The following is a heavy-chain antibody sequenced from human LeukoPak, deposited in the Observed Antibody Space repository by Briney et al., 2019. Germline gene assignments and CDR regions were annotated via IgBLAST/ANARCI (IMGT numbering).Heavy chain of an antibody. CDR2: IKQDGSEK. V-gene: IGHV3-7*01. D-gene: IGHD3-10*01. CDR1: GFAFSSYW. Sequence: GGSLRLSCAASGFAFSSYWMSWVRQTPGKGLEWVANIKQDGSEKYYVDSVKGRFTISRDNAKNSVYLQMNSLRVEDTAVYYCARSDYYGSGTYGSHYYYYYMDVWGKGTTVTVSS. J-gene: IGHJ6*03. CDR3: ARSDYYGSGTYGSHYYYYYMDV.